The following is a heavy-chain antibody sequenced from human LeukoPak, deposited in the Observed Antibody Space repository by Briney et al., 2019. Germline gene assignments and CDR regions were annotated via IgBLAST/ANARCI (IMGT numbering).Heavy chain of an antibody. CDR3: ARSGYSYDSAVYWNFDL. D-gene: IGHD5-18*01. V-gene: IGHV4-59*01. CDR2: VSYSGTT. J-gene: IGHJ2*01. CDR1: GGSISSYY. Sequence: SETLSLTCTVSGGSISSYYWTWIRQPPGKGLEWIGYVSYSGTTKYNPSLKSRVTMSVDMSKNRLSLRLTSVTAADTAVYYCARSGYSYDSAVYWNFDLWGRGTLVTVSS.